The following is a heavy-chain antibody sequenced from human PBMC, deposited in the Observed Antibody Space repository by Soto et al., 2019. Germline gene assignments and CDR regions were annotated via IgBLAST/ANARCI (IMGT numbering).Heavy chain of an antibody. J-gene: IGHJ4*02. CDR2: IDPSNSYT. D-gene: IGHD6-6*01. CDR1: GYSFTNFW. Sequence: GESLKISCKGSGYSFTNFWITWVRQMPGKGLEWMGRIDPSNSYTNYSPSFQGHVTISTDKSISTAYLQWNSLKASDTAMYYCARRYSSSSLPAYWGQGTLVTVSS. CDR3: ARRYSSSSLPAY. V-gene: IGHV5-10-1*01.